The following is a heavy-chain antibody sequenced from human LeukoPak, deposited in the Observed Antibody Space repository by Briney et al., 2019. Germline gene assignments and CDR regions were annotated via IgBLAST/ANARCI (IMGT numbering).Heavy chain of an antibody. CDR2: ISGSGGST. Sequence: GGSLRLFCAASGFTFSSYAMSWARQAPGKGLEWVSAISGSGGSTYYADSVKGRFTISRDNSKNTLYLQMNSLRAEDTAVYYCTKDGYSSSWYAFDYWGQGTLVTVSS. V-gene: IGHV3-23*01. CDR3: TKDGYSSSWYAFDY. J-gene: IGHJ4*02. D-gene: IGHD6-13*01. CDR1: GFTFSSYA.